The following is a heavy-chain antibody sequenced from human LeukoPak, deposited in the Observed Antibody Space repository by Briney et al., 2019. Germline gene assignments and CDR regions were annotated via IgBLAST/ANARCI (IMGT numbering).Heavy chain of an antibody. V-gene: IGHV4-4*07. D-gene: IGHD3-22*01. CDR1: GGSISSYY. CDR3: AREVTTYYYDSSGYYSFDY. CDR2: IYTSGST. Sequence: SETLSLTCTVSGGSISSYYWSWIRQPAGKGLEWIGRIYTSGSTNYNPSLKSRVTMSVDTSKNQFSLKLSSVTGADTAVYYCAREVTTYYYDSSGYYSFDYWGQGTLVTVSS. J-gene: IGHJ4*02.